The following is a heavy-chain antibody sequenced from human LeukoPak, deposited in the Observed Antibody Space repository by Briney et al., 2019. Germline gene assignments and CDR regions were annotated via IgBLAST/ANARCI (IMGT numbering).Heavy chain of an antibody. J-gene: IGHJ5*02. Sequence: PSETLSLTCGVSGSSISSDYFWAWIRQPPGKTLEWIGSIYHSGSAHYNLSLKSRVTISVDTSNNHFSLRLSSVTAADTAVYYCARDPRWLTPDCTSTSCYENYFDPWGQGTLVTVSS. CDR3: ARDPRWLTPDCTSTSCYENYFDP. V-gene: IGHV4-38-2*02. D-gene: IGHD2-2*01. CDR1: GSSISSDYF. CDR2: IYHSGSA.